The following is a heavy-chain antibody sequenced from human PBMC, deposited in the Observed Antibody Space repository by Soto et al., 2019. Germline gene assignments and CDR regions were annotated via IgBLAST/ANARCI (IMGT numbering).Heavy chain of an antibody. V-gene: IGHV3-23*01. Sequence: EVQLLESGGGLVQPGGSLRLSCAASGFTFSSYAMTWVRQAPGKGLEWVSAIVVSGGSTYYADSVKGRFTISRDNSKNTLYLQMNSLRAEDTAVYYCVKISRTEDSNLNWGQGTLVTVSS. D-gene: IGHD1-1*01. CDR2: IVVSGGST. CDR3: VKISRTEDSNLN. CDR1: GFTFSSYA. J-gene: IGHJ4*02.